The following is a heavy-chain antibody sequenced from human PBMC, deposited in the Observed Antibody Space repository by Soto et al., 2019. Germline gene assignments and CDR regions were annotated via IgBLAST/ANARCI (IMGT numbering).Heavy chain of an antibody. J-gene: IGHJ6*02. Sequence: QVQLQESGPGLVKPSETLSLTCTVSGGSISSISNHYCSWIRQPPGKGLEWIGYISYSGYTSYNPPLTSRVIISVDTSKNQVSLNLASVTAADTAVYYCPTQGFGVLHGLVDVWGQGTTVTVSS. CDR3: PTQGFGVLHGLVDV. V-gene: IGHV4-59*08. D-gene: IGHD3-10*01. CDR1: GGSISSISNHY. CDR2: ISYSGYT.